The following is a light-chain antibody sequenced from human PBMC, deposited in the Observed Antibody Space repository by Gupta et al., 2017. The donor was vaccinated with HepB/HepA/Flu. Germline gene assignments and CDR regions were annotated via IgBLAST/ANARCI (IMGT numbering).Light chain of an antibody. Sequence: QSVLTQPPSVSGAPGQRVTISCPGHSSNIGAAYAFHWYQQLTVSTPKLLIYVNNNRHSGVPDRFSGSKSDTSATVATTGLQAEDEADYYCQSEDSSMSYVIFGGGTKLTVL. CDR2: VNN. V-gene: IGLV1-40*01. J-gene: IGLJ2*01. CDR1: SSNIGAAYA. CDR3: QSEDSSMSYVI.